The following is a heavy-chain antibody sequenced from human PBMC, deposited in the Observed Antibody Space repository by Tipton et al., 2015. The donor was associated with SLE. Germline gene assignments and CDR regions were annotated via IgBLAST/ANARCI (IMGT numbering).Heavy chain of an antibody. V-gene: IGHV4-34*01. CDR3: ARHMRRRWGSGMAAKIDAFDI. CDR2: INHSGST. J-gene: IGHJ3*02. CDR1: GGSFSGYY. Sequence: TLSLTCAVYGGSFSGYYWSWIRQPPGMGLEWIGEINHSGSTNYNPSLKSRVTISVDTSKNQFSLKLSSVTAADTAVYYCARHMRRRWGSGMAAKIDAFDIWGQGTMVTVSS. D-gene: IGHD3-10*01.